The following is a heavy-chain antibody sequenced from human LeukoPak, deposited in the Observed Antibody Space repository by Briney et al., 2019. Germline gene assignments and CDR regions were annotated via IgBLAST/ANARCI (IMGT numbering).Heavy chain of an antibody. V-gene: IGHV3-7*05. CDR1: GFTFSSYW. Sequence: GGSLRLSCAASGFTFSSYWMSWVRQAPGKGLEWVANIKQDGSEKYYVDSVKGRFSISRDNAKNSLYLQMNSLRAEDTAVYYCARDYDYLWGSYRYHYFDYWGQGTLVTVSS. D-gene: IGHD3-16*02. J-gene: IGHJ4*02. CDR3: ARDYDYLWGSYRYHYFDY. CDR2: IKQDGSEK.